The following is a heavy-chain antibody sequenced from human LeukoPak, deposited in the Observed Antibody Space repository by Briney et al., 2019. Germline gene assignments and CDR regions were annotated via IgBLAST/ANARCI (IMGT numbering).Heavy chain of an antibody. D-gene: IGHD3-22*01. CDR2: ISYDGSNK. V-gene: IGHV3-30*18. J-gene: IGHJ3*02. Sequence: GRSLRLSCAASGXSFSSYGMHWVRQAPGKGLEWVAVISYDGSNKYYADSVKGRFTISRDNSKNTLHMQMNTLRAEDTAMYYCAKALNYYDRAYDMWGQGTVVTVSS. CDR1: GXSFSSYG. CDR3: AKALNYYDRAYDM.